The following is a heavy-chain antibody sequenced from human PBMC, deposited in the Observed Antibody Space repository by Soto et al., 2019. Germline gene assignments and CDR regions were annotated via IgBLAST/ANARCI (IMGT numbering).Heavy chain of an antibody. Sequence: SVKVSCKASGGTFSSYTISWVRQAPGQGLEWMGRIIPILGIANYAQKFQGRVTITADKSTSTAYMELSSLRSEDTAVYYCARLAADDEDFDYWGQGTLVTVSS. J-gene: IGHJ4*02. CDR2: IIPILGIA. D-gene: IGHD6-13*01. CDR1: GGTFSSYT. CDR3: ARLAADDEDFDY. V-gene: IGHV1-69*02.